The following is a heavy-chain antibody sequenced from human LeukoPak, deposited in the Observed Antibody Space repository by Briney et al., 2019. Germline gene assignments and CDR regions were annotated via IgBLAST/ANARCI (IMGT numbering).Heavy chain of an antibody. CDR1: GGSISSGGYY. J-gene: IGHJ4*02. CDR2: IYYSGST. Sequence: PSETLSLTCTVSGGSISSGGYYWGWIRQPPGKGLEWIGSIYYSGSTYYNPSLKSRVTISVDTSKNQFSLKLSSVTAADTAVYYCARLPDIVGVTGIRYWGQGTLVTVSS. V-gene: IGHV4-39*07. D-gene: IGHD1-26*01. CDR3: ARLPDIVGVTGIRY.